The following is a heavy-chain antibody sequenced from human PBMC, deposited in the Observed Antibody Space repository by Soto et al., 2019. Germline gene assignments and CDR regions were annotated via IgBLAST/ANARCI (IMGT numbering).Heavy chain of an antibody. J-gene: IGHJ6*02. Sequence: QVQLVQSGAEAKKPGASVKVSCKASGYTFTSYYMHWVRQAPGQGLEWMGIINPSGGSTSYAQKFQGRVTMTRDTSTSTVYMELSSLRSEDTAVYYCAGGGVTTPYYYYGMDVWGQGTTVTVSS. V-gene: IGHV1-46*01. CDR2: INPSGGST. D-gene: IGHD4-17*01. CDR1: GYTFTSYY. CDR3: AGGGVTTPYYYYGMDV.